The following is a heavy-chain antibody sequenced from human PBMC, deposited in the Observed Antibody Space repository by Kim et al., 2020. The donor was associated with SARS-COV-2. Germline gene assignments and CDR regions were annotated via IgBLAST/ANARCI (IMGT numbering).Heavy chain of an antibody. V-gene: IGHV3-23*01. CDR3: AKLKGMELTNYCFDY. CDR1: GFNFSRHA. D-gene: IGHD1-7*01. Sequence: GGSLRLSCVVYGFNFSRHAMSWVRQAPGKGLEWVSTISGSGRTDYADSVKGRFTISRDNSKNTMYLQMNSLRAEDTATYYCAKLKGMELTNYCFDYWGRGALVTVSS. J-gene: IGHJ4*02. CDR2: ISGSGRT.